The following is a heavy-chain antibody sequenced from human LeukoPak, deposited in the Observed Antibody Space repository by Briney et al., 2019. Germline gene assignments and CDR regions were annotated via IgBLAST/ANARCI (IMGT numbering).Heavy chain of an antibody. CDR3: ARDIAAAGGFDY. Sequence: SETLSLTCTVSGGSISSGSYYWSWIRHPAGKGLEWIGRIYTSGSTNYNPSLKSRVTISVDTSKNQFSLKLSSVTAADTAVYYCARDIAAAGGFDYWGQGTLLTVSS. CDR2: IYTSGST. J-gene: IGHJ4*02. V-gene: IGHV4-61*02. D-gene: IGHD6-13*01. CDR1: GGSISSGSYY.